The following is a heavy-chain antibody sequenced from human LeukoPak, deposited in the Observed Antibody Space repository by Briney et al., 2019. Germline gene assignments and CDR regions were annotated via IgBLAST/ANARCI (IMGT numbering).Heavy chain of an antibody. CDR3: AREHDNPDNWFDP. CDR2: IIPILGIA. Sequence: SVKVSCKASGGTFSSYAISWVRQAPGQGLEWMGRIIPILGIANYAQKFQGRVTITADKSTSTAYMELSSLRSEDTAVYYCAREHDNPDNWFDPWGQGTLVTVSS. CDR1: GGTFSSYA. J-gene: IGHJ5*02. V-gene: IGHV1-69*04. D-gene: IGHD1-1*01.